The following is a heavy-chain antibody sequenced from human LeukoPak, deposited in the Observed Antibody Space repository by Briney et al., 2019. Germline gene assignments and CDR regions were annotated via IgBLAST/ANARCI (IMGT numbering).Heavy chain of an antibody. CDR2: IIPIFGTA. V-gene: IGHV1-69*05. CDR1: GGTFSSYA. J-gene: IGHJ3*02. D-gene: IGHD3-22*01. Sequence: GASVKVSCKASGGTFSSYAISWVRQAPGQGLEWMGGIIPIFGTANYAQKFQGRVTITTDESTSTAYMELSSLRSEDTAVYYCARHRTYYYDSSNYEVWAFDIWGQGTMVTVSS. CDR3: ARHRTYYYDSSNYEVWAFDI.